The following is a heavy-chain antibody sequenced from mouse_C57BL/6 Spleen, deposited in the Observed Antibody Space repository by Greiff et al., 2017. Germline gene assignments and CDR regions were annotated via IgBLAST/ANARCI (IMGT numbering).Heavy chain of an antibody. Sequence: VKLQQPGAELVKPGASVKMSCKASGYTFTSYWITWVKQRPGQGLEWIGDIYPGSGSTNYNEKFKSKATLTVDTSSSTAYMQLSSLTSEDSAVYYCARYDDGYYSFAYWGQVTLVTVSA. J-gene: IGHJ3*01. V-gene: IGHV1-55*01. D-gene: IGHD2-3*01. CDR1: GYTFTSYW. CDR3: ARYDDGYYSFAY. CDR2: IYPGSGST.